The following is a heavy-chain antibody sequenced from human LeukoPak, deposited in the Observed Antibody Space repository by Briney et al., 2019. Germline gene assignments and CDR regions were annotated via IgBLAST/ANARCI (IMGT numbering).Heavy chain of an antibody. CDR3: ARKPGSGSYYLDV. D-gene: IGHD3-10*01. CDR2: TYYTGNT. J-gene: IGHJ6*04. Sequence: SETLSLTCTVSGGSISSSSYYWGWIRQPPGKGLEWIGSTYYTGNTYYNPSLKSRVTISVDTSKNQFSLKLSSVTAADTAVYFCARKPGSGSYYLDVWGKGTTVIVSS. CDR1: GGSISSSSYY. V-gene: IGHV4-39*01.